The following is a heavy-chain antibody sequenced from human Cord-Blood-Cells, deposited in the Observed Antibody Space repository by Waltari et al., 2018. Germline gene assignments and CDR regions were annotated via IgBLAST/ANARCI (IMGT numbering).Heavy chain of an antibody. Sequence: QVQLQQRGAGLLKPSETLSLTRAVYGGAFSGDYWGGLCQPPGKGLEWIGEINHRGSTNYNPSLKSRVTISVDTSKNQFSLKLSSVTAADTAVYYCARGGVPLGIKGAFDIWGQGTMVTVSS. D-gene: IGHD7-27*01. V-gene: IGHV4-34*01. CDR2: INHRGST. CDR1: GGAFSGDY. J-gene: IGHJ3*02. CDR3: ARGGVPLGIKGAFDI.